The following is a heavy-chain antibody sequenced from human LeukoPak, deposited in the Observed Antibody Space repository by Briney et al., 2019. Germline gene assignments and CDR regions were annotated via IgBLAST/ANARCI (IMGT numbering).Heavy chain of an antibody. CDR1: GFTFSSYA. J-gene: IGHJ6*02. D-gene: IGHD1-26*01. CDR3: ASVLVDYYYYGIDV. Sequence: PGGSLRLSCAASGFTFSSYAMHWVRQAPGKGLEWVAVISYDGSNKYYADSVKGRFTISRDNSKNTLYLQMNSLRAEETAVYYCASVLVDYYYYGIDVWGQGTTVTVSS. CDR2: ISYDGSNK. V-gene: IGHV3-30-3*01.